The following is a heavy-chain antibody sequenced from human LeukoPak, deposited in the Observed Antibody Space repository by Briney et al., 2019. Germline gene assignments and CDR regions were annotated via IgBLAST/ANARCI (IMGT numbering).Heavy chain of an antibody. CDR1: GFTFSSYS. V-gene: IGHV3-21*01. Sequence: GGSLRLSCAASGFTFSSYSTNWVRQAPGKGLEWVSSISSSSSYIYYADSVKGRFTISRDNAKNSLYLQMNSLRAEDTAVYYCASDIVVVPAAIGSGMDVWGKGTTVTVSS. J-gene: IGHJ6*04. D-gene: IGHD2-2*01. CDR3: ASDIVVVPAAIGSGMDV. CDR2: ISSSSSYI.